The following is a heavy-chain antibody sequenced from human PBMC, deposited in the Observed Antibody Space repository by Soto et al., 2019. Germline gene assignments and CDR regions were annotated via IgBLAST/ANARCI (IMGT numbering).Heavy chain of an antibody. CDR1: GDSVSSNGSA. J-gene: IGHJ4*02. V-gene: IGHV6-1*01. D-gene: IGHD5-12*01. CDR2: TYYRSKWYN. Sequence: SQSLSXTCAISGDSVSSNGSAWNWIRQSPSRGLEWLGRTYYRSKWYNDYAVSVKSRITINPDTSKNQFSLQLNSVTPEDTAVYYCARDLLGIVATTYYFDYWGQGTLVTVSS. CDR3: ARDLLGIVATTYYFDY.